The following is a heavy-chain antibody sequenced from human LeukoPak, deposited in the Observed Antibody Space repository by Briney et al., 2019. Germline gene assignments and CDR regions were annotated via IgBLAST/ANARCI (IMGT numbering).Heavy chain of an antibody. D-gene: IGHD2-2*01. J-gene: IGHJ6*02. CDR1: GFTFSSYE. CDR3: ARDRLTNYYYYGMDV. CDR2: ISSSGSTI. Sequence: GGSLRLSCAASGFTFSSYEMNWVRQAPGKGLEWVSYISSSGSTIYYADSVKGRFTISRDNAKNSLYLQMNSLRAEDTAVYYCARDRLTNYYYYGMDVWGQGTTVTVSS. V-gene: IGHV3-48*03.